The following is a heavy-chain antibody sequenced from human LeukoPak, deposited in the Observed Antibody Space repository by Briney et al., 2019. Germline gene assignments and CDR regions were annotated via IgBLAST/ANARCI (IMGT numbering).Heavy chain of an antibody. CDR1: SVSITQTNHF. D-gene: IGHD4-11*01. V-gene: IGHV4-39*01. CDR2: IYYDGTT. J-gene: IGHJ5*02. Sequence: WETLSLTRTVSSVSITQTNHFWGWIRQPPGKGLEWIGNIYYDGTTYYNPSLKSRVSMSVDTSKKQFALNLNSMTASDTGVYYCVRQRLWSDLWGQGALVIVSS. CDR3: VRQRLWSDL.